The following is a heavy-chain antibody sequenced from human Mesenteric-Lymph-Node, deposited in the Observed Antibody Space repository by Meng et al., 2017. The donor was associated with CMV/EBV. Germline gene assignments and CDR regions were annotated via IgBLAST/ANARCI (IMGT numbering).Heavy chain of an antibody. J-gene: IGHJ4*02. V-gene: IGHV4-39*07. CDR1: LGCISSSSYY. D-gene: IGHD3-22*01. Sequence: QLQLQESGPGLVKPSVTLSLTCPVSLGCISSSSYYWGGFRQPPGKGLEWIGSIYYSGSTYYNPSLKSRVTISVDTSKNQFSLKLSSVTAADTAVYYCARDGDYYDSSGYNPFDYWGQGTLVTVSS. CDR2: IYYSGST. CDR3: ARDGDYYDSSGYNPFDY.